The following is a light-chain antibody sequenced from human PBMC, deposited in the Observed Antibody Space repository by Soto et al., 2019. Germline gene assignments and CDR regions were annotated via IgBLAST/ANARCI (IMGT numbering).Light chain of an antibody. J-gene: IGKJ1*01. CDR2: GAS. CDR1: QSVSSSY. Sequence: EIVLTQSPGNLSLSPGERATLSCRASQSVSSSYLAWYQQKPGQAPRLLIYGASSRATGIPDRFSGSGSGTDFTRTISRLEPEDFAVYYCQQYGSSPQTVGQGTKVEIK. CDR3: QQYGSSPQT. V-gene: IGKV3-20*01.